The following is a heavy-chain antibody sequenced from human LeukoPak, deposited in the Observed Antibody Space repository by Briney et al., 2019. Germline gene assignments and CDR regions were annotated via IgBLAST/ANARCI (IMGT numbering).Heavy chain of an antibody. CDR1: GFTFSDYY. CDR2: ISSSGSNI. CDR3: ARGVVRGVINPIYYGMDV. V-gene: IGHV3-11*01. J-gene: IGHJ6*02. D-gene: IGHD3-10*01. Sequence: GGSLRLSCAASGFTFSDYYMSWIRQAPGKGLEWVSYISSSGSNIYYADSVKGRFTISRDNDKNSLYLQMNSLRAEDTAVYYCARGVVRGVINPIYYGMDVWGQGTTVTVSS.